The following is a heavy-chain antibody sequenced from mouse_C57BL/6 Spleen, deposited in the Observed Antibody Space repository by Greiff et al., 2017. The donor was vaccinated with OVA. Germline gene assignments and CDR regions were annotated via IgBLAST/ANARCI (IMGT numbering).Heavy chain of an antibody. D-gene: IGHD2-1*01. CDR1: GFNIKDDY. CDR3: TTGDGNCYYAIDY. V-gene: IGHV14-4*01. J-gene: IGHJ4*01. CDR2: IDPENGDT. Sequence: DVQLQESGAELVRPGASVKLSCTASGFNIKDDYMHWVKQRPEQGLEWIGWIDPENGDTEYASKFQGKATITADTSSKTAYLQLSSLTSEDTAVYYCTTGDGNCYYAIDYWGQGTSVTVSS.